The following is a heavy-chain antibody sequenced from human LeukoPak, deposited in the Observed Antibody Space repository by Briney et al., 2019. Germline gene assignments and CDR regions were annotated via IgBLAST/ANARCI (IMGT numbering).Heavy chain of an antibody. Sequence: PGGPLRLSCAASGFTFSSYSMLWVRQAPGKGLEWVSYISSSSSTIYYADSVKGRFTISRDNAENSLYLQMNTLRAEDTAVYYCARDRHKYNYDSGGYPPYWGQGTLVTVSS. J-gene: IGHJ4*02. V-gene: IGHV3-48*01. D-gene: IGHD3-22*01. CDR2: ISSSSSTI. CDR1: GFTFSSYS. CDR3: ARDRHKYNYDSGGYPPY.